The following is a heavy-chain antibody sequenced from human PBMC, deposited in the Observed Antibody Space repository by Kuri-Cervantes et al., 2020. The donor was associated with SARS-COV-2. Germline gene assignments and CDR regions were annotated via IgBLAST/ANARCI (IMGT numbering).Heavy chain of an antibody. CDR3: AGGIAARSSFAFDI. V-gene: IGHV4-61*02. D-gene: IGHD6-6*01. CDR1: GGSISSGSYY. Sequence: LRLSCTVSGGSISSGSYYWSWIRQPAGKGLEWIGRIYTSGSTNYNPSLKSRVTISVDTSKNQFSLKLSSVTAADTAVYYCAGGIAARSSFAFDIWGQGTMVTVSS. CDR2: IYTSGST. J-gene: IGHJ3*02.